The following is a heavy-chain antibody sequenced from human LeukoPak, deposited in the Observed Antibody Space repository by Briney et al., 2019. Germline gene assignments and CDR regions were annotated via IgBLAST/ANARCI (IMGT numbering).Heavy chain of an antibody. CDR2: ISGSGGST. Sequence: GGSLRLSCAASGFTFSSYAMSWVRQAPGKGLEWVPTISGSGGSTYYADSVKGRFAISRDNSKNTLYLQMNSLRAEDTAVYYCARGYSWFDYWGQGTLVTVSS. CDR1: GFTFSSYA. J-gene: IGHJ4*02. V-gene: IGHV3-23*01. D-gene: IGHD5-18*01. CDR3: ARGYSWFDY.